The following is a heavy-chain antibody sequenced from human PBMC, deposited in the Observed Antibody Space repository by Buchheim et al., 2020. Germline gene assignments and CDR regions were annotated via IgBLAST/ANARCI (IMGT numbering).Heavy chain of an antibody. D-gene: IGHD3-10*01. J-gene: IGHJ4*02. V-gene: IGHV3-23*01. Sequence: EVQLLESGGGLVQPGGSLSLSCAASGFTFSSYAMSWVRQAPGKGLEWVSAISGSGGSTYYADSVKGRFTISRDNSKNTRYLQMNSLRAEDTAVYYCAKGFYGSGSYYNVFDYWGQGTL. CDR1: GFTFSSYA. CDR2: ISGSGGST. CDR3: AKGFYGSGSYYNVFDY.